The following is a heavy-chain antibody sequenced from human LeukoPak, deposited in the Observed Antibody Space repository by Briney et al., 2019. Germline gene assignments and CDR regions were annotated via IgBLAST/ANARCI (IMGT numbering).Heavy chain of an antibody. D-gene: IGHD5-18*01. Sequence: GGSLRLSCAASGFTFSSYGMHWVRQAPGKGLEWVAVISYDGSNKYYADSVKGRFTISRDNSKNTLYLQMNSLRAEDTAVYYCAKHREYTYDEFDYWGQGTLVTVSS. CDR1: GFTFSSYG. J-gene: IGHJ4*02. CDR3: AKHREYTYDEFDY. V-gene: IGHV3-30*18. CDR2: ISYDGSNK.